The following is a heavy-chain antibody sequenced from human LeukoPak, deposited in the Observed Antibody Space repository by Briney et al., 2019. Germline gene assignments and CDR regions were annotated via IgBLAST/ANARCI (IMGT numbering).Heavy chain of an antibody. J-gene: IGHJ4*02. D-gene: IGHD3-16*01. Sequence: GSVKVSCTASGYTFTGYYMHWVRQAPGQGLEWMGWINPNSGGTNYAQKFQGRVTMTRDTSIRTAYMELSSLRSEDTAVYYCARDNDSRDPPRFDYWGQGTLVTVSS. CDR3: ARDNDSRDPPRFDY. V-gene: IGHV1-2*02. CDR1: GYTFTGYY. CDR2: INPNSGGT.